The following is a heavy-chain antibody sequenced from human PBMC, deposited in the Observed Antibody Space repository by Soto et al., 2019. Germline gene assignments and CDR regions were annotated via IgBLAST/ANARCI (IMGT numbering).Heavy chain of an antibody. Sequence: TSETLSLTCTVSGGSISSYYWSWIRQPPGKGLEWIGYIYYSGSTNYNPSLKSRVTISVDTSKNQFSLKLSSVTAADTAVYYCARGRVRYRPFDYWGQGTLVTVSS. V-gene: IGHV4-59*01. CDR2: IYYSGST. CDR3: ARGRVRYRPFDY. D-gene: IGHD1-1*01. J-gene: IGHJ4*02. CDR1: GGSISSYY.